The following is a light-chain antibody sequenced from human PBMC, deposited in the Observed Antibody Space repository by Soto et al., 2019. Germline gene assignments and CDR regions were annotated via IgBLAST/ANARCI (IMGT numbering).Light chain of an antibody. V-gene: IGKV3-11*01. J-gene: IGKJ1*01. CDR3: QQCSNLQGT. CDR2: DAS. Sequence: PGDRATLSCRASQSVSTYLAWYQQTPGRPPRLLIYDASKRAPGIPARFSGSGSGTDFAVADSSLEPEGFAVYYCQQCSNLQGTCRRGTRVDIK. CDR1: QSVSTY.